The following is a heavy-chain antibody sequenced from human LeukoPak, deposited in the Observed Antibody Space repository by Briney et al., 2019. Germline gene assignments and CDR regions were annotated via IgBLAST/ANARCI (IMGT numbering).Heavy chain of an antibody. D-gene: IGHD4-17*01. V-gene: IGHV3-53*01. Sequence: QPGGSLRLSCAASGFTVSSNYMSWVSQAPGKGLEWVSVIYSGGSTYYADSVKGRFTISRDNSKNTLYLQMNSLRAEDTAVYYCARDLYGDYGKFDYWGQGTLVTVSS. CDR3: ARDLYGDYGKFDY. CDR1: GFTVSSNY. CDR2: IYSGGST. J-gene: IGHJ4*02.